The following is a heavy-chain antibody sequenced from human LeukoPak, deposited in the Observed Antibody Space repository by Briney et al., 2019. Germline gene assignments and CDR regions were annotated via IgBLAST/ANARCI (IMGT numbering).Heavy chain of an antibody. Sequence: GGSLRLSCAVSGLTVSTNYMTWVRQAPGKGLECVSVIYGGGSTYYADSVKGRFTISRDNSKNTLYLQMNSLRAEDTAVYYCAGGGSCYGGTYWGQETLVTVSS. V-gene: IGHV3-66*02. CDR2: IYGGGST. J-gene: IGHJ4*02. CDR1: GLTVSTNY. D-gene: IGHD2-15*01. CDR3: AGGGSCYGGTY.